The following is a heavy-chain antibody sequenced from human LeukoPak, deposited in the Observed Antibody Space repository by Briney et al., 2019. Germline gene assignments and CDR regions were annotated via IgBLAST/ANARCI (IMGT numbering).Heavy chain of an antibody. V-gene: IGHV4-34*01. CDR1: GGSFSGYY. CDR2: INHSGST. Sequence: SETLSLTCAVYGGSFSGYYWSWIRQPPGKGLEWIGEINHSGSTNYNPSLKSRVTISVGTSKNQFSLRLSSVTAADTAVYYCARRYSSGWYGGYWGQGTLVTVSS. D-gene: IGHD6-19*01. CDR3: ARRYSSGWYGGY. J-gene: IGHJ4*02.